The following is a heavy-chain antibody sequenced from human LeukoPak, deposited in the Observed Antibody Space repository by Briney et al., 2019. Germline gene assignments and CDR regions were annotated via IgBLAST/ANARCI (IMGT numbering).Heavy chain of an antibody. D-gene: IGHD2-15*01. CDR2: ISYDGSNK. V-gene: IGHV3-30*18. J-gene: IGHJ4*03. CDR3: AKASLCSGGSCYIDY. CDR1: GFTSSSYG. Sequence: GGSLRLSCAASGFTSSSYGMHWVRQAPGKGLEWVAVISYDGSNKYYADSVKGRFTISRDNSKNTLYLQMNSLRAEDTAVYYCAKASLCSGGSCYIDYWGQGTLVTVSS.